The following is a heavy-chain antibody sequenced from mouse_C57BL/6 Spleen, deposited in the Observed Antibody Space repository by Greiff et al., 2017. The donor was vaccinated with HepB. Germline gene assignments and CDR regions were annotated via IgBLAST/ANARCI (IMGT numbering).Heavy chain of an antibody. CDR3: TGITTVVDSYAMDY. Sequence: EVKVEESGGGLVQPGGSMKLSCAASGFTFSDAWMDWVRQSPEKGLEWVAEIRNKANNHATYYAESVKGRFTISRDDSKSSVYLQMNSLRAEDTGIYYCTGITTVVDSYAMDYWGQGTSVTVSS. CDR1: GFTFSDAW. CDR2: IRNKANNHAT. J-gene: IGHJ4*01. V-gene: IGHV6-6*01. D-gene: IGHD1-1*01.